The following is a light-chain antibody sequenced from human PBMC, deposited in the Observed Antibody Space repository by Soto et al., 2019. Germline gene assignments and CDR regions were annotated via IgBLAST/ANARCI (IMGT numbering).Light chain of an antibody. Sequence: DIQMTQSPSTLSASEGDRVTITCRASQTISSWLAWYQQKPGQAPKLLIYKASSLESAVPSRFSGSGSGTEFTLTISGLQPDDFATYYCQQYNSYPLTFGGGTKVDIK. CDR2: KAS. CDR1: QTISSW. CDR3: QQYNSYPLT. J-gene: IGKJ4*01. V-gene: IGKV1-5*03.